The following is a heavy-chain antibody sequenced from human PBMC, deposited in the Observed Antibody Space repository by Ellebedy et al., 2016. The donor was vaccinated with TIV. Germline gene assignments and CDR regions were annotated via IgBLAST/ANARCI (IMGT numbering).Heavy chain of an antibody. CDR1: GFTFSSYS. V-gene: IGHV3-21*04. D-gene: IGHD3-22*01. J-gene: IGHJ4*02. Sequence: GESLKISCAASGFTFSSYSMNWVRQAPGKGLEWVSSISSSSSYIYYADSVKGRFTISRDNSKNTLYLQMNNLRAEDTAVYYCAKRSTYYYDSSGYCPYWGQGTLVTVSS. CDR3: AKRSTYYYDSSGYCPY. CDR2: ISSSSSYI.